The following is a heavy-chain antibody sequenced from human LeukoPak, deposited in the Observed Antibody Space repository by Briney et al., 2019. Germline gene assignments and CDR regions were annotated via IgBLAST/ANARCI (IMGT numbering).Heavy chain of an antibody. CDR1: GFTVSSNY. J-gene: IGHJ3*02. CDR2: IYSGGST. V-gene: IGHV3-66*01. CDR3: TRAPGTGPLTVTWSGPFDI. D-gene: IGHD3-3*01. Sequence: GGSLRLSCAASGFTVSSNYMSWVRQAPGKGLEWVSVIYSGGSTYYADSVKGRFTVSRDNAKTSMYLQMNSLRAEDTAVYYCTRAPGTGPLTVTWSGPFDIWGQGTVVTVSS.